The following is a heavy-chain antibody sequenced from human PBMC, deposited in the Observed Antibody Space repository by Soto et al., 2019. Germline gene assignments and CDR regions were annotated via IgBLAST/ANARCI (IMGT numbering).Heavy chain of an antibody. D-gene: IGHD6-13*01. J-gene: IGHJ4*02. CDR1: GFTFSDYG. CDR2: ISSSGTYT. V-gene: IGHV3-21*02. Sequence: EVQLVESGGGLVKPGGSLRLSCEASGFTFSDYGITWVRQAPGKGLEWVSSISSSGTYTRYADSLKGRFTISRDNVKNSLFLQMKSLGVEDTGVYYCAREDVQGSSWYRFLDFWGQGTLVTVSS. CDR3: AREDVQGSSWYRFLDF.